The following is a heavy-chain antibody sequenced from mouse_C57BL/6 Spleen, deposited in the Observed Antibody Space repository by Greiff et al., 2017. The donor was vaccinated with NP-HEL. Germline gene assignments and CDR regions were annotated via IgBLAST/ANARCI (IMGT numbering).Heavy chain of an antibody. D-gene: IGHD2-1*01. Sequence: VQLKESGPELVKPGASVKISCKASGYAFSSSWMNWVKQRPGKGLEWIGRIYPGDGDTNYNGKFKGKATLTADKSSSTAYMQLSSLTSEDSAVYFCAAFYYGNYVGAYWGQGTLVTVSA. CDR1: GYAFSSSW. J-gene: IGHJ3*01. V-gene: IGHV1-82*01. CDR2: IYPGDGDT. CDR3: AAFYYGNYVGAY.